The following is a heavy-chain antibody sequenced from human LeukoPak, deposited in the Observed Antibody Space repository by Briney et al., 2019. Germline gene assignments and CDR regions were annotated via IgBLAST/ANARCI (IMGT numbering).Heavy chain of an antibody. CDR1: GASVSSSNYG. V-gene: IGHV4-39*07. D-gene: IGHD1-26*01. CDR2: VRGRGSK. J-gene: IGHJ5*02. CDR3: VRDVGSAITES. Sequence: SESLSPTCSVSGASVSSSNYGWGWLRQPPGRGLEWFGTVRGRGSKSSDPSLKSRVTLSVDLSRNQFSLQLTSVTAADTAVYYCVRDVGSAITESWGQGTLVTVSS.